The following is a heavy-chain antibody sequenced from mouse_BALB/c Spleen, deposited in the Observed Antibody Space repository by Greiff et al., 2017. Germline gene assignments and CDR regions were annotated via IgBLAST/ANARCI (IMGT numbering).Heavy chain of an antibody. J-gene: IGHJ3*01. V-gene: IGHV3-8*02. D-gene: IGHD1-1*01. CDR2: ISYSGST. Sequence: EVKLQESGPSLVKPSQTLSLTCSVTGDSITSGYWNWIRKFPGNKLEYMGYISYSGSTYYNPSLKSRISITRDTSKNQYYLQLNSVTTEDTATYYCARGGYYGSDWFAYWGQGTLVTVSA. CDR3: ARGGYYGSDWFAY. CDR1: GDSITSGY.